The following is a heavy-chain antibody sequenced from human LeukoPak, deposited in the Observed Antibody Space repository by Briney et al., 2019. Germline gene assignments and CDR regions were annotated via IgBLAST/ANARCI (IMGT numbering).Heavy chain of an antibody. Sequence: GGSLRLSCAASGFTFSSYAMSWVRQAPGKGLEWVSSISGSGGSTYYADSVKGRFTISRDNSKNTLYLQMNSLKVEDTAVYYCAKDLGYCSSTSCYEWFDPWGQGTLVTVSS. D-gene: IGHD2-2*01. V-gene: IGHV3-23*01. J-gene: IGHJ5*02. CDR3: AKDLGYCSSTSCYEWFDP. CDR2: ISGSGGST. CDR1: GFTFSSYA.